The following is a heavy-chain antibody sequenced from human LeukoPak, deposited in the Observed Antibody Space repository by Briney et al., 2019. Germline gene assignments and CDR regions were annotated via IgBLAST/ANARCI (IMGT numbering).Heavy chain of an antibody. CDR1: GFTFSSYA. J-gene: IGHJ4*02. CDR3: ARDFSVDDILTGYYDY. CDR2: ISYDGSNK. V-gene: IGHV3-30*04. Sequence: HPGGSLRLSCAASGFTFSSYAMRWVRQAPGKGLEWVAVISYDGSNKYYADSVKGRFTISRDNSKNTLYLQMNSLRAEDTAVYYCARDFSVDDILTGYYDYWGQGTLVTVSS. D-gene: IGHD3-9*01.